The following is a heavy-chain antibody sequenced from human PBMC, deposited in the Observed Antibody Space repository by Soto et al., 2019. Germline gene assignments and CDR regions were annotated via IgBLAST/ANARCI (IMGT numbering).Heavy chain of an antibody. V-gene: IGHV3-48*03. CDR2: ISSSGSTI. J-gene: IGHJ4*02. CDR1: VFTFSSYE. CDR3: ARFDGYRGVGLDY. Sequence: PGGSLRLSCAASVFTFSSYEMNWVRQAPGKGLEWVSYISSSGSTIYYADSVKGRFTISRDNAKNSLYLQMNSLRAEDTAVYYCARFDGYRGVGLDYWGQGTLVTVSS. D-gene: IGHD1-26*01.